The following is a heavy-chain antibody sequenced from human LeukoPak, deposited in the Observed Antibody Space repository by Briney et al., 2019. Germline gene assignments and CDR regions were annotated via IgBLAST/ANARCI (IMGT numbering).Heavy chain of an antibody. Sequence: PSETLSLTCTVSGGSISSYYWSWIRQPAGKGLEWIGRIYTSGSTNYNPSLKSRVTMSVDTSKNQFSLKLSSVTAADTAVYYCARDTRYCSSTSCSYYYYYYMDVWGKGTTVTVSS. J-gene: IGHJ6*03. V-gene: IGHV4-4*07. CDR3: ARDTRYCSSTSCSYYYYYYMDV. CDR1: GGSISSYY. D-gene: IGHD2-2*01. CDR2: IYTSGST.